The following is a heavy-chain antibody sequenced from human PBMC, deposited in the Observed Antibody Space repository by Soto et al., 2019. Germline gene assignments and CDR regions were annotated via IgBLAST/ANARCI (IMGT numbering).Heavy chain of an antibody. V-gene: IGHV4-59*08. CDR2: IYYSGST. D-gene: IGHD3-10*01. J-gene: IGHJ6*03. CDR3: ARLIWFGELLHYMDV. Sequence: SETLSLTCTVSGGSISSYYWSWIRQPPGKGLEWIGYIYYSGSTNYNPSLKSRVTISVDTSKNQFSLKLSSVTAADTAVYYCARLIWFGELLHYMDVWGKGTTVTVSS. CDR1: GGSISSYY.